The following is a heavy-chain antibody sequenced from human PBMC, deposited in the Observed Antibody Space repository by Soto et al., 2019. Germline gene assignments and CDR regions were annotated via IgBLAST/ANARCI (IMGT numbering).Heavy chain of an antibody. V-gene: IGHV4-59*08. CDR2: IYYSGST. D-gene: IGHD3-10*01. J-gene: IGHJ6*03. CDR3: ARLIWFGELLHYMDV. Sequence: SETLSLTCTVSGGSISSYYWSWIRQPPGKGLEWIGYIYYSGSTNYNPSLKSRVTISVDTSKNQFSLKLSSVTAADTAVYYCARLIWFGELLHYMDVWGKGTTVTVSS. CDR1: GGSISSYY.